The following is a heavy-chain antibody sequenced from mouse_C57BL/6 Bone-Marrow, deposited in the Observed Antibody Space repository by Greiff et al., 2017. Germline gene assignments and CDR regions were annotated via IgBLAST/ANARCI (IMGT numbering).Heavy chain of an antibody. D-gene: IGHD2-3*01. J-gene: IGHJ2*01. CDR2: IRLKSDNYAT. CDR3: TIYDGYYNFDY. Sequence: DVKLVESGGGLVQPGGSMKLSCVASGFTFSNYWMNWVRQSPETGLEWVAQIRLKSDNYATHYAESVKGRFTISSDDSKSSVYLQMNNLRAEDTGIYYCTIYDGYYNFDYWGQGTTLTVSS. CDR1: GFTFSNYW. V-gene: IGHV6-3*01.